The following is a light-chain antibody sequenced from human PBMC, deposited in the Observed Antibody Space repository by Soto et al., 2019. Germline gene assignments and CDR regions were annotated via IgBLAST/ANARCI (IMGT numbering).Light chain of an antibody. CDR3: QQSYSTPT. CDR2: DAS. J-gene: IGKJ1*01. CDR1: QSIGTC. Sequence: DIQVTQSPSSLSASVGDRVTITCRASQSIGTCLTWYHQKPGKAPQLLIYDASTLQSGVPSRFSGSGSGTHFPITIDSLQHEDFGTYSCQQSYSTPTFGQGTKVDI. V-gene: IGKV1-39*01.